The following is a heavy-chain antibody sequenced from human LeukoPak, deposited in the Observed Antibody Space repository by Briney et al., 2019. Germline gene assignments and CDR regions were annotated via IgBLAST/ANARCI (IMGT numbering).Heavy chain of an antibody. J-gene: IGHJ4*02. D-gene: IGHD6-13*01. CDR3: AKSPHPLYSNSWYYFDY. CDR2: ISGNGGST. V-gene: IGHV3-23*01. CDR1: GFTFSSYA. Sequence: PGGSLRLSCAASGFTFSSYAMSWVRQAPGKGLEWVSGISGNGGSTYYADSVKGRFTISRDNSKNTLYLRMNSLRAEDTAVYYCAKSPHPLYSNSWYYFDYWGQGTLVTVSS.